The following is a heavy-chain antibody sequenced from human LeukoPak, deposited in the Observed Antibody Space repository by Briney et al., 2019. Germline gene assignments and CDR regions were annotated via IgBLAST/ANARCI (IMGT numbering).Heavy chain of an antibody. V-gene: IGHV3-33*01. Sequence: GRSLRLSCAASGFTFSSYGMHWVRQAQGKRLEWVAVTWSDATTKYYADSVKGRFTISRDNSENTLYLQMNSLRAEDSAVYYCAREGPVPGTGPFDYWGQGALVTVPS. J-gene: IGHJ4*02. CDR1: GFTFSSYG. CDR2: TWSDATTK. D-gene: IGHD1-7*01. CDR3: AREGPVPGTGPFDY.